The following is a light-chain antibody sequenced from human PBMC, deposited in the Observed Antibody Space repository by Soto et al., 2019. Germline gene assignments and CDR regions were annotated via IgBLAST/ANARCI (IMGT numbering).Light chain of an antibody. V-gene: IGLV2-14*03. CDR3: SSYRSTSTLYV. CDR2: DVS. J-gene: IGLJ1*01. CDR1: SSDIGDYNF. Sequence: QSALTQPGSGTGSPGQSNTLSCTGTSSDIGDYNFVSWNQQHSGPAPKLIIFDVSNRPPGLSHRFSGSKYDNTAALTISGIQAGDQADYYCSSYRSTSTLYVFGSGTTVT.